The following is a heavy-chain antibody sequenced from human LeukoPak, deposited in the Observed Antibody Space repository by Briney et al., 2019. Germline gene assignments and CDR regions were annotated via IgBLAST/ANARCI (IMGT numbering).Heavy chain of an antibody. J-gene: IGHJ3*02. CDR2: IYSGGST. Sequence: PGGSLRLSCAASGFTVSGNYMSWVRQAPGKGLEWVSVIYSGGSTYYADSVKGRFTISRDNSKNTLYLQMNSLRAEDTAVYYCARSYSGSYSRAFDIWGPGTLVTVSS. CDR1: GFTVSGNY. CDR3: ARSYSGSYSRAFDI. D-gene: IGHD1-26*01. V-gene: IGHV3-53*01.